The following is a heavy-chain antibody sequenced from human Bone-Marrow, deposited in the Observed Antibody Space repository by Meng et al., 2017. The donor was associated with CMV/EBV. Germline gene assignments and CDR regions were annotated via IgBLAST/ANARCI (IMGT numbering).Heavy chain of an antibody. J-gene: IGHJ6*02. CDR3: AKDITIFGVVPYYYYGMDV. Sequence: GGSLRLSCAASGFAFSSYAMSWVRQAPGKGLEWVSVIYSGGSSTYYADSVKGRFTISRDNSKNTLYLQINSLRAEDTAVYYCAKDITIFGVVPYYYYGMDVWGQGNMVTVSS. D-gene: IGHD3-3*01. CDR1: GFAFSSYA. CDR2: IYSGGSST. V-gene: IGHV3-23*03.